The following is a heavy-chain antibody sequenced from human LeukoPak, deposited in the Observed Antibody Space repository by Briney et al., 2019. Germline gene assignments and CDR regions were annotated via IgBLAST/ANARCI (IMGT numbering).Heavy chain of an antibody. CDR1: GGSISSYY. V-gene: IGHV4-59*01. CDR2: IYYSGST. J-gene: IGHJ4*02. D-gene: IGHD4-17*01. Sequence: PSETLSLTCTVSGGSISSYYWSWIRQPPGKGLEWIGYIYYSGSTNYNPSLKSRVTISVDTSKNQFSLKLSSVTAADTAVYYCARGRRTVTTLLGYWGQGTLVTVSS. CDR3: ARGRRTVTTLLGY.